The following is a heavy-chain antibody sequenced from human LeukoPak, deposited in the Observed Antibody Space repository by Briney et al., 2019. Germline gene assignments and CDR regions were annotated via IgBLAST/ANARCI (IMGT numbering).Heavy chain of an antibody. V-gene: IGHV3-7*01. J-gene: IGHJ4*02. CDR1: GFTFSNYW. CDR2: MKQDGSEI. CDR3: ARESTYSYAYALDY. Sequence: PGGSLRLSCAASGFTFSNYWMSWVRQAPGKGLEWVANMKQDGSEIYYVDSVKGRFTISRDNAERLLYLQMNSLRAEDTAVYYRARESTYSYAYALDYWGQGTLVTVSS. D-gene: IGHD3-16*01.